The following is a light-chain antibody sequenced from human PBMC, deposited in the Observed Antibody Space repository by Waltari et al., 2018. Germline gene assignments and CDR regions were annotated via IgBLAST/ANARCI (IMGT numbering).Light chain of an antibody. CDR1: QSLVHSDGNTF. CDR2: KVF. Sequence: DVVMTQSPLSLPVTLGEPATISCRSSQSLVHSDGNTFLNWFQQRPGQSPRRLIYKVFNRASGVPDRFSGSGSGTDFTLTISRVEAEDVGTYYCMQATQWPLTFGQGTKVEIK. J-gene: IGKJ1*01. CDR3: MQATQWPLT. V-gene: IGKV2-30*02.